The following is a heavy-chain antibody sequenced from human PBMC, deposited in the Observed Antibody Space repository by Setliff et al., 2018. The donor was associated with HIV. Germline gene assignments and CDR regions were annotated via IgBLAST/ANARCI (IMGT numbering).Heavy chain of an antibody. CDR1: GFTFSIYA. CDR3: ARVFGPHDGYVDY. D-gene: IGHD2-8*01. CDR2: ISYDGNNK. Sequence: PGGSLRLSCAASGFTFSIYAMHWVRQAPGKGLEWVAVISYDGNNKYYADSVKGRFTISRDNSKNTLYLQINSLRAEDTAVYYCARVFGPHDGYVDYWGQGTLVTVSS. J-gene: IGHJ4*02. V-gene: IGHV3-30*04.